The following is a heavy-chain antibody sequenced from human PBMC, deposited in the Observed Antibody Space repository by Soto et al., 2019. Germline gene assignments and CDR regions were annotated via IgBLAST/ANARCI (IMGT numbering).Heavy chain of an antibody. D-gene: IGHD3-3*01. CDR3: ARVGSEWLLYQNYYYYYMDV. V-gene: IGHV3-33*01. Sequence: QVQLVESGGGVVQPGRSLRLSCAASGFTFSSYGMHWVRQAPGKGLEWVAVIWYDGSNKYYADSVKGRFTISRDNSKNTLYLQMNSLRAEDTAVYYCARVGSEWLLYQNYYYYYMDVWGKGTTVTVSS. CDR2: IWYDGSNK. CDR1: GFTFSSYG. J-gene: IGHJ6*03.